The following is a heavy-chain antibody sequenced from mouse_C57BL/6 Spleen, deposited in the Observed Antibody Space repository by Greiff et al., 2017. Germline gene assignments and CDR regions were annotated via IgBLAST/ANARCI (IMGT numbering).Heavy chain of an antibody. Sequence: VKLMESGAELARPGASVKLSCKASGYTFTSYGISWVKQRTGQGLEWIGEIYPRSGNTYYNEKFKGKATLTADKSSSTAYMELRSLTSEDSAVYFCARSVITTVVVGGAMDYWGQGTSVTVSS. V-gene: IGHV1-81*01. CDR3: ARSVITTVVVGGAMDY. D-gene: IGHD1-1*01. CDR1: GYTFTSYG. J-gene: IGHJ4*01. CDR2: IYPRSGNT.